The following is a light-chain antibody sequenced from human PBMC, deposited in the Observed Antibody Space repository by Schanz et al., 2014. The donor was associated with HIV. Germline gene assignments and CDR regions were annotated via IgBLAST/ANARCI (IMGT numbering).Light chain of an antibody. V-gene: IGKV3-15*01. Sequence: EIVMTQSPATLSVSPGERATLSCRASQSIGSTYLAWYQQKPGQAPRLLIYGAYTRAAGVPARFSGSGSGTEFTLTISSLQSEDIAVYYCQQSENWPLTFGGGTKVEIK. J-gene: IGKJ4*01. CDR1: QSIGST. CDR2: GAY. CDR3: QQSENWPLT.